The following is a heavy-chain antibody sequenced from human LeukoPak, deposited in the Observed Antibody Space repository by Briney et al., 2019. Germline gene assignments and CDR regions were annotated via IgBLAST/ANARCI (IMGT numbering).Heavy chain of an antibody. J-gene: IGHJ6*03. CDR1: GFNFRDYY. V-gene: IGHV3-11*04. D-gene: IGHD3-16*02. CDR3: ARDLMGYNYYYMDV. CDR2: SSSSGSTI. Sequence: GGSLRLSCVASGFNFRDYYMGWIRQAPGKGLEWVSYSSSSGSTIYYAASVKGRFTISRDNAKNSLILQMNSLRAEDTAVYYCARDLMGYNYYYMDVWGKGTTVTVSS.